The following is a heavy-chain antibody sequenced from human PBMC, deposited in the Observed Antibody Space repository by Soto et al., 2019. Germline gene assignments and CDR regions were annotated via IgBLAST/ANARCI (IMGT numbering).Heavy chain of an antibody. V-gene: IGHV1-8*01. Sequence: QVQLVQSGAEVKKPGASVKVSCKASGYTFVNYEINWVRQATGQGLEWLGWMNPHSGDTFYAQNFQGRVTMTRNTSITTAYMELNSLTSEDTAVYYCARQHAMDYWGQGTLVTVSS. J-gene: IGHJ4*02. CDR1: GYTFVNYE. CDR3: ARQHAMDY. CDR2: MNPHSGDT.